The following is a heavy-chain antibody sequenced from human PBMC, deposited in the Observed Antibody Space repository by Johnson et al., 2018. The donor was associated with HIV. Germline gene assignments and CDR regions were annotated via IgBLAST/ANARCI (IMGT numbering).Heavy chain of an antibody. CDR2: ISYDGSNK. J-gene: IGHJ3*02. Sequence: QVQLVESGGGLVQPGGSLRLSCAASGGTLSTYVMNWVRQAPGKGLEWVAVISYDGSNKYYADSVKGRFTISRDNSKNTRYLQMNSLRAEETAVYYCARERYGSQAIDGFDIWGQGTMVTVSS. V-gene: IGHV3-30-3*01. D-gene: IGHD2-15*01. CDR3: ARERYGSQAIDGFDI. CDR1: GGTLSTYV.